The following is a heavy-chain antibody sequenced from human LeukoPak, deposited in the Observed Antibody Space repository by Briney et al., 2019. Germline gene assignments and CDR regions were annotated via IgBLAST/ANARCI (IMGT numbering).Heavy chain of an antibody. J-gene: IGHJ4*02. Sequence: TSETLPLTCTVSGGSISSYYWSWIRQPPGKGLEWIGYIYYSGSTNYNPSLKSRVTISVDTSKNQFSLKLSSVTAADTAVYYCARGQNYYDRSGYGYWGRGTLVTVSS. V-gene: IGHV4-59*01. CDR3: ARGQNYYDRSGYGY. CDR1: GGSISSYY. CDR2: IYYSGST. D-gene: IGHD3-22*01.